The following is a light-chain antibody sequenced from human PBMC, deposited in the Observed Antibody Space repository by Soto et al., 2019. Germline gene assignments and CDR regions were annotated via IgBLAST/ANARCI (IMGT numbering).Light chain of an antibody. Sequence: DIQITQSPSTLTASVEDRVTITCRASQSISVWLAWFQQKPGNAPKLLIYKASTLESGVPSRFSGSGSGTEFTLTISSLQPDDSATYYCQQYNNRWTFGQGTKVDIK. CDR2: KAS. CDR1: QSISVW. V-gene: IGKV1-5*03. J-gene: IGKJ1*01. CDR3: QQYNNRWT.